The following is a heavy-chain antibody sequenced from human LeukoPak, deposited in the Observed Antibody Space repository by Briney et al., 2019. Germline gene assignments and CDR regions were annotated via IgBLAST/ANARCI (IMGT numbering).Heavy chain of an antibody. CDR3: ARGFDDSSGYCRDY. CDR2: IWYDGSNK. CDR1: GFTFSSYG. Sequence: PGGSLRLSCAASGFTFSSYGMHWVRQAPGKGLEWVAVIWYDGSNKYYADSVKGRFTISRDNSKNTLYLQMNSLRAEDTAVYYCARGFDDSSGYCRDYWGQGTLVTVSS. D-gene: IGHD3-22*01. J-gene: IGHJ4*02. V-gene: IGHV3-33*01.